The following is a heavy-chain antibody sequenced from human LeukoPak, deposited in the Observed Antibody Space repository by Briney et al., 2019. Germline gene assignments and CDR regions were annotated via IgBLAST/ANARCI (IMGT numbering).Heavy chain of an antibody. D-gene: IGHD5-12*01. CDR1: GGSFSTYY. V-gene: IGHV4-34*01. CDR2: ITQSGRT. Sequence: SETLPLTCAVYGGSFSTYYWSWVRQPPGKGLEWIGEITQSGRTNYNPSLKSRVTISIDTSKNQFSLQLTSVAAADTAVYYCAPIFGGYSDFDSWGQGTLVTVSS. J-gene: IGHJ4*02. CDR3: APIFGGYSDFDS.